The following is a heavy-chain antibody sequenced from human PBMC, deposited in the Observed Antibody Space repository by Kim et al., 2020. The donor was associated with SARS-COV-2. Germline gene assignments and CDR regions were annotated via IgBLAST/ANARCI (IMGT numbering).Heavy chain of an antibody. Sequence: GGSLRLSCAVSGFTFNDYGMSWVRQAPGKGLEWVSGINRNGDRIGYADPVKGRFTISRDNAKNSLYLQMNSLRVEDTALYHCARGLMDGLIELWGQGTLGTVSS. CDR2: INRNGDRI. CDR3: ARGLMDGLIEL. J-gene: IGHJ4*02. V-gene: IGHV3-20*01. CDR1: GFTFNDYG. D-gene: IGHD2-8*01.